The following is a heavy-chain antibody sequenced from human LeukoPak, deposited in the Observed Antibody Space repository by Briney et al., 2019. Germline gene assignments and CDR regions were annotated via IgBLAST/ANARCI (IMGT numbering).Heavy chain of an antibody. CDR3: ARDQNYAFDY. V-gene: IGHV3-48*02. J-gene: IGHJ4*02. D-gene: IGHD1-7*01. Sequence: GGSLRLSCAASGFTFSSFTMNWVRQAPGKGLEWLSYVTIGGSSMYYADSVKGRFTISRDNAKNSLFLQMNSRRDEDTAVYYCARDQNYAFDYWGQGTLVTVSS. CDR1: GFTFSSFT. CDR2: VTIGGSSM.